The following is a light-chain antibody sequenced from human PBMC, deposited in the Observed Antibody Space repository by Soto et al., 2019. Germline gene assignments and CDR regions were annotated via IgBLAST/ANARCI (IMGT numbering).Light chain of an antibody. V-gene: IGKV3-20*01. Sequence: EILLTQSPGTLSLSSGERATLSCRASQSVSSSYLAWYQQKPGQAPRLLIYGASSRATGIPDRFSGSGSGTDFTLTISRLEPEDFAVYYCQQYGKTFGQGTKVDIK. CDR2: GAS. CDR3: QQYGKT. J-gene: IGKJ1*01. CDR1: QSVSSSY.